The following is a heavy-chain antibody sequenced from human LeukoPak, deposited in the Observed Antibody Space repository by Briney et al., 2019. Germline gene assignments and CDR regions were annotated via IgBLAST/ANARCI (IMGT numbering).Heavy chain of an antibody. V-gene: IGHV4-34*01. Sequence: SETLSLTCAVHDGSFSGYYWSWIRQPPGKGLEWIREIDHSGSTNYNPALKSRVTISVDMSKNQFSLKVNSVTAADTAVYYCARWIGHGMDVWGKGTTVTVSS. CDR3: ARWIGHGMDV. J-gene: IGHJ6*04. D-gene: IGHD5-12*01. CDR1: DGSFSGYY. CDR2: IDHSGST.